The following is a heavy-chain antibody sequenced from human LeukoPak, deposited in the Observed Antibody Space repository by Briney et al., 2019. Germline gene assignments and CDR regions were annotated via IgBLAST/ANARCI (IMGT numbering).Heavy chain of an antibody. V-gene: IGHV6-1*01. Sequence: SQTLSLTCAISGDSVSSNSAAWHWIRQSPSRGLEWLGWTYYRSRWYNDYAVSVESRISINPDTSKNHFSLQLNSVTPEDTAVYYCARGSSSSTFDYWGQGTLVTVSS. CDR1: GDSVSSNSAA. CDR2: TYYRSRWYN. J-gene: IGHJ4*02. D-gene: IGHD6-6*01. CDR3: ARGSSSSTFDY.